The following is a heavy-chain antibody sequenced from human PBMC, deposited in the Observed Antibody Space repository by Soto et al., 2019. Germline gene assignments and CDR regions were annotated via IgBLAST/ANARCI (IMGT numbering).Heavy chain of an antibody. CDR1: GFTVSSNY. CDR3: ARGDCGGDCYPDY. J-gene: IGHJ4*02. CDR2: IYSGGST. V-gene: IGHV3-53*01. D-gene: IGHD2-21*02. Sequence: GGSLRLSCAASGFTVSSNYMSWVRQAPGKGLEWVSVIYSGGSTYYADSVKGRFTISRDNSKNTLYLQMNSLRAEDTAVYYCARGDCGGDCYPDYWGQGTLVTVSS.